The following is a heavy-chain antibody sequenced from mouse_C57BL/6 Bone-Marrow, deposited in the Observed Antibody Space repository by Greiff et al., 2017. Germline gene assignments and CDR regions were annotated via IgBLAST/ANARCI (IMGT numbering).Heavy chain of an antibody. V-gene: IGHV1-26*01. CDR2: INPNNGGT. CDR3: ELYYYGSSYAMDY. J-gene: IGHJ4*01. Sequence: EVQLQQSGPELVKPGASVKISCKASGYTFTDYYMNWVKQSHGKSLEWIGDINPNNGGTSYNQKFKGKATLTVDKSSSTAYMELRSLTSEDSAVYYCELYYYGSSYAMDYWGQGTSVTVSS. D-gene: IGHD1-1*01. CDR1: GYTFTDYY.